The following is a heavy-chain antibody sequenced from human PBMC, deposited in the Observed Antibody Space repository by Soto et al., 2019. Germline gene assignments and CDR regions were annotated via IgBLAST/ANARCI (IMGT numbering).Heavy chain of an antibody. D-gene: IGHD3-22*01. CDR3: ARPSSLNYYDSSSYYPSYYYYGMDV. CDR2: IIPIFGTA. J-gene: IGHJ6*02. Sequence: QVQLVQSGAEVKKPGSSVKVSCKASGDTFSNYPISWVRQAPGQGLEWMGGIIPIFGTANYAQKFQGRVTITADKSTSTAYMELSSLRSEDTAVYYCARPSSLNYYDSSSYYPSYYYYGMDVWGQGTTVTVSS. CDR1: GDTFSNYP. V-gene: IGHV1-69*06.